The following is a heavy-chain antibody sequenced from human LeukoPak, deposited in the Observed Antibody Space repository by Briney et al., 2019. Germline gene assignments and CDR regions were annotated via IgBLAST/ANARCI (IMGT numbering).Heavy chain of an antibody. CDR3: TKDSFTVIRGVGSGDGFAV. J-gene: IGHJ3*01. Sequence: PGGSLRLSCVASGFTFNTYGMSGVRRAPGKGLEWVAVAGDSAQTTHYADSVKGRFFVSRDNSRNTVHLQMNSLSAEDTALYFCTKDSFTVIRGVGSGDGFAVWGQGTMVTVSS. V-gene: IGHV3-23*01. CDR2: AGDSAQTT. CDR1: GFTFNTYG. D-gene: IGHD3-10*01.